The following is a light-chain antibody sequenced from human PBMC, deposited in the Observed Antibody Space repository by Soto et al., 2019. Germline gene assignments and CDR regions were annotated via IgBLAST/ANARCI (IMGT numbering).Light chain of an antibody. Sequence: QSVLTQPPSASGSPGQSVTISCTGTSSDVGAYNYVSWYLQHPGKAPKLMIYEVTKRPSGVPERFSGSKSGNTASLTVSGLQAEDEGDYYCSSHGGVNNVLFGGGTKLTVL. J-gene: IGLJ3*02. V-gene: IGLV2-8*01. CDR3: SSHGGVNNVL. CDR2: EVT. CDR1: SSDVGAYNY.